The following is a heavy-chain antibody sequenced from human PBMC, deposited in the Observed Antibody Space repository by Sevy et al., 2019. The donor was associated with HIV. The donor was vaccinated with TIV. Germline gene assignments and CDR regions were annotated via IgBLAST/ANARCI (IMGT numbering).Heavy chain of an antibody. CDR1: GFTFSSYA. D-gene: IGHD1-26*01. CDR3: AKASEVGATKYFQH. CDR2: ISGSGGST. V-gene: IGHV3-23*01. Sequence: GGSLRLYCAASGFTFSSYAVSWVRQAPGKGLEWVSAISGSGGSTYYADSVKGRFTISRDNSKNTLYLQMNSLRAEDTAVYYCAKASEVGATKYFQHWGQGTLVTVSS. J-gene: IGHJ1*01.